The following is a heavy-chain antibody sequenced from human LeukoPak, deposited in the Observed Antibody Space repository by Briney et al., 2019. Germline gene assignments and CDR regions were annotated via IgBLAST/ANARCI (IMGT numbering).Heavy chain of an antibody. CDR2: INYSGHT. D-gene: IGHD3-3*01. CDR1: GDSISAHY. Sequence: SDTLSLTCTVSGDSISAHYWRWIRQPPGKGLEWMAYINYSGHTKYNPPHRGQVSKSRYTSQNHFSMSLSSVTVADTGVYFWARHADSGSVYYDYWGQGVLVSVPS. V-gene: IGHV4-59*08. J-gene: IGHJ4*02. CDR3: ARHADSGSVYYDY.